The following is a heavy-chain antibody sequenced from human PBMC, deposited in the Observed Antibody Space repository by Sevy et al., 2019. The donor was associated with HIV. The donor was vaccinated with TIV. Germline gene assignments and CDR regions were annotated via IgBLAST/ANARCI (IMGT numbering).Heavy chain of an antibody. Sequence: GGSLRLSCVASGFTFDDYGMSWVRQVPGKGLEWVSSIIWNGGSKTYADSVKGRFIISRDNGKNSLYLQMNSLRAEDTALYFCGREKSCGGACYHFDYWGQGTLVTVSS. CDR2: IIWNGGSK. V-gene: IGHV3-20*04. D-gene: IGHD2-21*02. CDR1: GFTFDDYG. CDR3: GREKSCGGACYHFDY. J-gene: IGHJ4*02.